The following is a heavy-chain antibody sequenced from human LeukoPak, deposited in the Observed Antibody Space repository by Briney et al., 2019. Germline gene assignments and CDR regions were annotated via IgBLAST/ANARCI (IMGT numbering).Heavy chain of an antibody. CDR3: ARGRDDSSSWLDY. Sequence: PGGSLRLSCAASGFTFSSYAMDWVRQAPGKGLEWVAVISYDGSNKYYADSVKGRFTISRDNSKNTLYLQMNSLRAEDTAVYYCARGRDDSSSWLDYWGQGTLVTVSS. J-gene: IGHJ4*02. V-gene: IGHV3-30-3*01. CDR1: GFTFSSYA. CDR2: ISYDGSNK. D-gene: IGHD6-13*01.